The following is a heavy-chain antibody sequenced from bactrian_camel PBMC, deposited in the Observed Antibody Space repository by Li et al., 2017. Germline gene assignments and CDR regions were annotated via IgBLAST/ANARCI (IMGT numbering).Heavy chain of an antibody. D-gene: IGHD5*01. CDR1: DYSC. V-gene: IGHV3S53*01. CDR2: IDTQDIP. CDR3: AATTDCYPSPEYNY. Sequence: HVQLVESGGGSVQAGGSLRLSCATADYSCMAWFRQAPGKEREEVAAIDTQDIPSYTDSVKGRFTISKDNTNNTLWQQMNNLKPEDTAMYYSAATTDCYPSPEYNYWGQGTQVTVS. J-gene: IGHJ4*01.